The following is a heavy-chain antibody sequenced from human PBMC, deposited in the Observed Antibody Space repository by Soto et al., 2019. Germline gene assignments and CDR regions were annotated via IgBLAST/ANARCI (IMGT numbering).Heavy chain of an antibody. Sequence: GSLRLSFAASGFTFSSYAMHWVSQAPGKGLEWVAVISYDGSNKYYADSVKGRFTISRDNSKNTLYLQMNSLRAEDTAVYYCARERSGSYRYYYYYGMDVWGQGTTVTV. CDR2: ISYDGSNK. CDR1: GFTFSSYA. J-gene: IGHJ6*02. CDR3: ARERSGSYRYYYYYGMDV. D-gene: IGHD1-26*01. V-gene: IGHV3-30-3*01.